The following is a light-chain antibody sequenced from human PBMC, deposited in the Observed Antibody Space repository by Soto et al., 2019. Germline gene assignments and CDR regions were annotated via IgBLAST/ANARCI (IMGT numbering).Light chain of an antibody. CDR3: QQYGSSPST. CDR1: QSVCSSY. J-gene: IGKJ2*02. Sequence: EIVLTQSPGTLSLSPGERATLSCRASQSVCSSYLAWFQQKPGQAPRLLIYDASSRATGIPDRFSGSGSGIDFTLTISRLEPEDFAVYYCQQYGSSPSTFGQGTKLEIK. CDR2: DAS. V-gene: IGKV3-20*01.